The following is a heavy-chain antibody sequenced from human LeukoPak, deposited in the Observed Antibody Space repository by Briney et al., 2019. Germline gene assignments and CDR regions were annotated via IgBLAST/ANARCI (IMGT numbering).Heavy chain of an antibody. Sequence: GRSLRLSCAASGLTFSSYGMHWVRQAPGKGLEWVAVISYDGSNKYYADSVKGRFTISRDNSKNTLYLQMNSLRAEDTAVYYCAQGGPPFDYWGQGTLVTVSS. D-gene: IGHD3-16*01. CDR3: AQGGPPFDY. CDR2: ISYDGSNK. CDR1: GLTFSSYG. V-gene: IGHV3-30*18. J-gene: IGHJ4*02.